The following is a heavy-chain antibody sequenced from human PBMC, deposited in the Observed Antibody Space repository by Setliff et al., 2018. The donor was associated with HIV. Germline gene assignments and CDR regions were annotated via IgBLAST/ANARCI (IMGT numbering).Heavy chain of an antibody. CDR3: ARCYYDSSGYFGSDYFDY. CDR2: INPSGGRT. CDR1: GYTFTNYY. Sequence: GASVKVSCKASGYTFTNYYIHWVRQAPGQGLEWMGLINPSGGRTSYAQKFQGRLTMTRDTSRSTVYMELSSLRSEDTAVYYCARCYYDSSGYFGSDYFDYWGQGALVTVSS. V-gene: IGHV1-46*01. D-gene: IGHD3-22*01. J-gene: IGHJ4*02.